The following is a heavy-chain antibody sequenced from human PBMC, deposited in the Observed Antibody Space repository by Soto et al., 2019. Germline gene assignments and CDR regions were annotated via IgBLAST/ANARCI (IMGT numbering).Heavy chain of an antibody. CDR1: DAHITHLY. Sequence: PSEALYLTSTVSDAHITHLYWSWFPKSPGKGLEWLGYLYDSGCASYNPSLQSRVTMSMDTSKTQFSLSLSSVTAADTAVYFCAASYYAIMSGYFSCDMWGHGTMVTVSS. CDR2: LYDSGCA. V-gene: IGHV4-59*01. D-gene: IGHD3-9*01. J-gene: IGHJ3*02. CDR3: AASYYAIMSGYFSCDM.